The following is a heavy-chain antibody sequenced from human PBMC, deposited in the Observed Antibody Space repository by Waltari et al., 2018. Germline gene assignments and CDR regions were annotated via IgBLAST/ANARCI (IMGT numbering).Heavy chain of an antibody. D-gene: IGHD2-2*01. V-gene: IGHV4-39*01. J-gene: IGHJ4*02. CDR3: ATEVGGHLSVFY. Sequence: QLQLQESGPGLVKPSETLSLTCTVSGCSIRRMHPYWGWIRPPPGKRLEWIGRMHYSGATYYNPSLKSRVSMSVDTSKNQFSLELRSMTAADTAFYYCATEVGGHLSVFYWGLGTLVTVSS. CDR1: GCSIRRMHPY. CDR2: MHYSGAT.